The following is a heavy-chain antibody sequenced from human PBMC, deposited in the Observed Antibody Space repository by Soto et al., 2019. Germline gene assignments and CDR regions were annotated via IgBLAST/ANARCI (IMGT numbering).Heavy chain of an antibody. D-gene: IGHD5-12*01. CDR2: INHSGST. CDR1: GGSFSGYY. CDR3: ARGAHRWLPDY. J-gene: IGHJ4*02. Sequence: SETLSLTCAVYGGSFSGYYWSWIRQPPGKGLEWIGEINHSGSTNYNPSLKSRVTISVDTSKNQFSLKLSSVTAADTALFYCARGAHRWLPDYWGQGTLVTGSS. V-gene: IGHV4-34*01.